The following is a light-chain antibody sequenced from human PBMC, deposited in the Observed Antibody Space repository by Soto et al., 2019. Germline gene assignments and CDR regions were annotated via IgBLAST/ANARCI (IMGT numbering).Light chain of an antibody. J-gene: IGKJ1*01. CDR3: QQSSSNPRT. Sequence: DIQMTHSPSTLSASVGSRFTSSCRASQSISSWLDWYQPKKGKAPKLLIYAASSLQSGVPSRLSGSGYGTAVTITISSMQNEDFATYYCQQSSSNPRTFGQGTKVDIK. CDR2: AAS. V-gene: IGKV1-39*01. CDR1: QSISSW.